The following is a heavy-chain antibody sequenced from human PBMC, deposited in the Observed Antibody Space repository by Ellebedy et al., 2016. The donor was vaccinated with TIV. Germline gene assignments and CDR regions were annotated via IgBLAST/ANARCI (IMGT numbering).Heavy chain of an antibody. Sequence: GESLKISXAASGFTFSSYAMSWVRQAPGKGLEWVSAISGSGGSTYYADSVKGRFTISRDNSKNTLYLQMNSLRVEDTALYYCAKVWGVGATREYYYMDVWGKGTTVTVSS. J-gene: IGHJ6*03. CDR3: AKVWGVGATREYYYMDV. CDR1: GFTFSSYA. V-gene: IGHV3-23*01. D-gene: IGHD1-26*01. CDR2: ISGSGGST.